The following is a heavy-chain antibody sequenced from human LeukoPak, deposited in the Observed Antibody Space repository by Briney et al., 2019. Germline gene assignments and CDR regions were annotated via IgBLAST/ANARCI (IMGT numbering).Heavy chain of an antibody. Sequence: ASVKVSCKASGYTFTSYYMHWVRQAPGQGLEWMGIINPSGGSTSYAQKFQGRVTMTRDTSTSTVYMELSSLRSEDTAVYYCARDTRTVGATTPDAFDIWGQGTMVTVSS. CDR2: INPSGGST. CDR3: ARDTRTVGATTPDAFDI. CDR1: GYTFTSYY. V-gene: IGHV1-46*01. D-gene: IGHD1-26*01. J-gene: IGHJ3*02.